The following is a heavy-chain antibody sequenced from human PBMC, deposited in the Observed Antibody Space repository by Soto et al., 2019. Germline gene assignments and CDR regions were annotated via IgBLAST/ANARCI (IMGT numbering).Heavy chain of an antibody. CDR1: GYTFTGYY. CDR3: ARVSGTGGYTYGLDY. D-gene: IGHD5-18*01. V-gene: IGHV1-2*02. J-gene: IGHJ4*02. CDR2: INPQTGGT. Sequence: QVQLVQSGAEVKTPGASVRVSCKASGYTFTGYYIHWVREAPGQGLEWMGWINPQTGGTSYAQKFQGRVTLSRDTSINTAYLELSRLRFDDAAVYFCARVSGTGGYTYGLDYWGQGTLVTVSS.